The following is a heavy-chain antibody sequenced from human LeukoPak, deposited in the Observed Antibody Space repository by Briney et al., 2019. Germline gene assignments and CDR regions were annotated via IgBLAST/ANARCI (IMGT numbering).Heavy chain of an antibody. CDR1: GVSISSYY. CDR2: IYYSGNT. CDR3: ARVGDPGYCGSTSCFSFDS. J-gene: IGHJ4*02. D-gene: IGHD2-2*03. V-gene: IGHV4-59*01. Sequence: PSETLSLTCTVSGVSISSYYWSWIRQPPGKGLEWIGYIYYSGNTNYNPSLKSRVTISVDTSKNQFSLKLSSVTAADTAVYYCARVGDPGYCGSTSCFSFDSWGQGILVTVSS.